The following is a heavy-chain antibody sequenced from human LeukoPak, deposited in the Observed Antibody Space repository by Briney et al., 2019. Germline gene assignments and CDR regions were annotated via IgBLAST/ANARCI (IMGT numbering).Heavy chain of an antibody. CDR3: VRAGDTVGVFYFHYYGMDV. J-gene: IGHJ6*02. CDR1: GFDFSTYS. V-gene: IGHV3-21*01. D-gene: IGHD2-2*01. CDR2: ISGSSTSK. Sequence: GGSLRLSCEVSGFDFSTYSMNWVRQAPGKGLEWVSSISGSSTSKFYADSVKGRFTISRDNAKNSVYLQMDSLSVDDTAVYYCVRAGDTVGVFYFHYYGMDVWGQGTMVTVSS.